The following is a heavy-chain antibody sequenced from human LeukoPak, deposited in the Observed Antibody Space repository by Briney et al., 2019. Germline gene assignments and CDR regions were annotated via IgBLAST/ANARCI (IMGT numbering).Heavy chain of an antibody. D-gene: IGHD2-15*01. CDR3: ARDFGGSSPFDY. J-gene: IGHJ4*02. Sequence: GGSLGLSCAASGFTFSSYEMHWVRQAPGKGLEWVSYITSSGDTIYYADSVKGRFTISRDNAKNSLYLQMNSLRAEDTAVYYCARDFGGSSPFDYWGQGTLVTVSS. CDR1: GFTFSSYE. CDR2: ITSSGDTI. V-gene: IGHV3-48*03.